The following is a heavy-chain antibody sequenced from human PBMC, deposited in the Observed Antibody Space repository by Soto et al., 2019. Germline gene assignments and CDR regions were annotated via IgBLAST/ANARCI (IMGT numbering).Heavy chain of an antibody. CDR3: AREVNYDSSGYYPVLYYGMDV. V-gene: IGHV5-10-1*01. CDR1: GYRFTRYL. Sequence: GQAVKISCAVCGYRFTRYLISWEHQLPGKGLEWMGRIDPSDSYTNYSPSFQGHVTISADKSISTAYLQWSSLKASDTAMYYCAREVNYDSSGYYPVLYYGMDVWGQGTTVTVS. D-gene: IGHD3-22*01. CDR2: IDPSDSYT. J-gene: IGHJ6*02.